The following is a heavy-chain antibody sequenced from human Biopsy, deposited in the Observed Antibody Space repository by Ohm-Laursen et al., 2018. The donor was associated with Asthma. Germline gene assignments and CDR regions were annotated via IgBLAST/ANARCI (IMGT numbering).Heavy chain of an antibody. Sequence: SVKVSCNSLGGTFNTYVIGWVRQAPGQGLEWMGGINSVFGTTTYPQKFQDRVTITADDSTSTVYMELSRLRSEDTAVYYCARKAGSCISRTCYSLDFWGQGTLVTVSS. CDR1: GGTFNTYV. CDR3: ARKAGSCISRTCYSLDF. V-gene: IGHV1-69*13. CDR2: INSVFGTT. D-gene: IGHD2-2*01. J-gene: IGHJ4*02.